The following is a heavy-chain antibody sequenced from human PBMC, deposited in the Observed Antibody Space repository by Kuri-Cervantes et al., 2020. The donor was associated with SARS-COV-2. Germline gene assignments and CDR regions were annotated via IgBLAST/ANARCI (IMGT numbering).Heavy chain of an antibody. CDR2: IWYDGSNK. Sequence: SLRLSCAASGFTFSSYGMHWVRQAPAQGLEWVAVIWYDGSNKYYADSVKGRFTITRDNSKNTLYLQIHSLGAEDTTVYYCAGDLVGGSGWDYGMDVWGKGTTVTVSS. D-gene: IGHD6-19*01. J-gene: IGHJ6*04. CDR1: GFTFSSYG. V-gene: IGHV3-33*01. CDR3: AGDLVGGSGWDYGMDV.